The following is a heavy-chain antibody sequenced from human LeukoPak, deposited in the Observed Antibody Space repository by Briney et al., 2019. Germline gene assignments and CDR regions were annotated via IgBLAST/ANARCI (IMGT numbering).Heavy chain of an antibody. CDR1: GGTFSSYA. J-gene: IGHJ6*02. Sequence: ASVKVSCKASGGTFSSYAISWVRQAPGQGLEWMGRIIPILGIANYAQKFQGRVTITADKSTSTAYMELSSLRSEDTAVYYCARDLEIAGNYYYGMDVWGQGTTVTVSS. CDR3: ARDLEIAGNYYYGMDV. V-gene: IGHV1-69*04. D-gene: IGHD5-24*01. CDR2: IIPILGIA.